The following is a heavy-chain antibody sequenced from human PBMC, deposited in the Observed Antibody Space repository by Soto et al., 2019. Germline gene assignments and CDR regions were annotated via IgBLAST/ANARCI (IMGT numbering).Heavy chain of an antibody. CDR2: IKEDATKK. J-gene: IGHJ4*02. Sequence: EGQLVQSGGGLVQPGGSLRLSCVGSGFTSRGFWMGWVRQAPGKGLEWVANIKEDATKKNYVDSVRGRFTISRDTAKISLYLQMNSLRAEDPSVYYCKRYQFWGPGNLVTVSS. CDR3: KRYQF. V-gene: IGHV3-7*05. CDR1: GFTSRGFW.